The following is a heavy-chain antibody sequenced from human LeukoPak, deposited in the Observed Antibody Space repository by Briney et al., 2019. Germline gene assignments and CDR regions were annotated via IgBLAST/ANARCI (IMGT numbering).Heavy chain of an antibody. CDR2: INHSGST. Sequence: SETLSLTCAVYGGSFSGYYWSWIRQPPGKGLEWIGEINHSGSTNYNPSLKSRVTISVDTSKNQFSLKLSSVTAADTAVYYCASGAVAGLDAFDIWGQGTMVTVSS. V-gene: IGHV4-34*01. CDR1: GGSFSGYY. J-gene: IGHJ3*02. D-gene: IGHD6-19*01. CDR3: ASGAVAGLDAFDI.